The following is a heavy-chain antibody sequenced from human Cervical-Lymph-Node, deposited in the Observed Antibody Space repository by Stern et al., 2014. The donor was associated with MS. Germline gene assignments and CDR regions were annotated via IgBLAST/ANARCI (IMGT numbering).Heavy chain of an antibody. Sequence: MQLVQSGGGLVQPGGSLRLSCVASGFSFGTSWMSWVRQPPGRGLEWVANRRQDGYDKFYGDSGKGRFTIARDNARNSLYLQMNSLTVADTAVYYCARDRRAFLDYWGQGTHVAVSS. CDR2: RRQDGYDK. V-gene: IGHV3-7*01. CDR3: ARDRRAFLDY. D-gene: IGHD2/OR15-2a*01. J-gene: IGHJ4*02. CDR1: GFSFGTSW.